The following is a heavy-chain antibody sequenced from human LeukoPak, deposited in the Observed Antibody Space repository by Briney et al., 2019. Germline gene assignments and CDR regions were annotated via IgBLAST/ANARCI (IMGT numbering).Heavy chain of an antibody. CDR3: AKGGRQQQLVFDY. J-gene: IGHJ4*02. CDR1: GFTFSSYA. V-gene: IGHV3-23*01. Sequence: GGSLRLSCAASGFTFSSYAMSWVRQAPGKGLEWVSAISGSGGSTYYADSVKGRFTISRDNSKNTLYLQTNSLRAEDTAVYYCAKGGRQQQLVFDYWGQGTLVTVSS. CDR2: ISGSGGST. D-gene: IGHD6-13*01.